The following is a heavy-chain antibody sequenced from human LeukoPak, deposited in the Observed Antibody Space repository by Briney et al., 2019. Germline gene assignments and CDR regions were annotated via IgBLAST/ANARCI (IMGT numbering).Heavy chain of an antibody. V-gene: IGHV5-10-1*01. Sequence: GSSLKISCKGSGYSFTTYWISWVRQMPGTRLEWMGRIDPSDYYTYYSPSFQGHVTISADKSTSTVYLEWSSDKASDTAMYYCAKEGDDSSGYYYQWGQGTLVTVSS. D-gene: IGHD3-22*01. CDR2: IDPSDYYT. CDR3: AKEGDDSSGYYYQ. CDR1: GYSFTTYW. J-gene: IGHJ4*02.